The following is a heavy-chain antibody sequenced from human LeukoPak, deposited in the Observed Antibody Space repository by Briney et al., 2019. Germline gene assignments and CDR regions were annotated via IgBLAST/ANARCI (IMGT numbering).Heavy chain of an antibody. CDR3: ARDGPGDVGFDY. CDR2: FSYSGST. CDR1: RASISNYC. Sequence: PSEPLSFTCTVSRASISNYCWGWIRQPPGKGLEWIGFFSYSGSTNYNPSLKSRVIISVDKSKSQFSLKLSSVTAADTAVYYCARDGPGDVGFDYWGQGTLVTVSS. V-gene: IGHV4-59*13. D-gene: IGHD7-27*01. J-gene: IGHJ4*02.